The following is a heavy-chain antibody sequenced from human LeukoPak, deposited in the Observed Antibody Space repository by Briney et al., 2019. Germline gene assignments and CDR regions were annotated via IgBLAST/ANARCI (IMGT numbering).Heavy chain of an antibody. V-gene: IGHV3-7*01. CDR2: IKQDGSEK. CDR3: ARDKYYYYGMDV. J-gene: IGHJ6*02. Sequence: PGGSLRLSCAASGNYWMHWVRQAPGKGLEWVANIKQDGSEKYYVDSVKGRFTISRDNAKNSLYLQMNSLRAEDTAVYYCARDKYYYYGMDVWGQGTTVTVSS. CDR1: GNYW.